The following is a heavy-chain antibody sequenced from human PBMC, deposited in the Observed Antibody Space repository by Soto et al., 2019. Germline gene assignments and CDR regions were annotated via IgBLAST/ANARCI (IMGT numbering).Heavy chain of an antibody. CDR1: GGTFSSYA. D-gene: IGHD5-12*01. V-gene: IGHV1-69*01. CDR2: IIPIFGTG. CDR3: ARGAQMATIIDAFDI. Sequence: QVQLVQSGAEVKKPGSSVKVSCKASGGTFSSYAISWVRQAPGKGLEWMGGIIPIFGTGNYAQKLQGRVTITPDESPSTAYLALGSLSSEDTAVYYCARGAQMATIIDAFDIWGQGTMVTVSS. J-gene: IGHJ3*02.